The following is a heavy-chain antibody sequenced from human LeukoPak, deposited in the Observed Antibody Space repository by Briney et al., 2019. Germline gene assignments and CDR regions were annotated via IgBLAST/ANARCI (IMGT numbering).Heavy chain of an antibody. D-gene: IGHD6-13*01. J-gene: IGHJ5*02. CDR2: ISSSGSTI. V-gene: IGHV3-11*01. CDR3: AITWGMGAAGNGLWFDP. CDR1: GFTFSDYY. Sequence: GGSLRLSCAASGFTFSDYYMSWIRPAPGKGLEWVSYISSSGSTIYYADSVKGRFTISRDNAKNSLYLQMNSLRAEDTAVYYCAITWGMGAAGNGLWFDPWGQGTLVTVSS.